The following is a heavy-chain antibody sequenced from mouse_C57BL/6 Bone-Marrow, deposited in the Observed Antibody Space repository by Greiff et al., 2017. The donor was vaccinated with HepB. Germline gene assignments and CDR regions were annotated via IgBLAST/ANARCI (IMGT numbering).Heavy chain of an antibody. Sequence: VQLQQSVAELVRPGASVKLSCTASGFNINNTYMHWVKQRPEQGLEWIGRIDPANGNTKYAPKFQGKATITADTSSNTAYLQLSSLTSEDTAIYYCAFDDCDAMDYWGQGTSVTVSS. CDR3: AFDDCDAMDY. J-gene: IGHJ4*01. D-gene: IGHD2-4*01. CDR1: GFNINNTY. V-gene: IGHV14-3*01. CDR2: IDPANGNT.